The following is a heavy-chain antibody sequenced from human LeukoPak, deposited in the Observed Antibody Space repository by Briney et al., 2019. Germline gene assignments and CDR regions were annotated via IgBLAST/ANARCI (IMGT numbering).Heavy chain of an antibody. D-gene: IGHD6-13*01. CDR1: GYTFTNFY. V-gene: IGHV1-46*03. CDR2: INPSGGST. J-gene: IGHJ4*02. CDR3: ARERQQPYYXDY. Sequence: ASVKVSCKASGYTFTNFYIHWVRQAPGQGLEWMGIINPSGGSTSYTQKFQGRVTMTRDTSTSTVYMELSSLRSEDTAVYYCARERQQPYYXDYWGQGTLVTVSS.